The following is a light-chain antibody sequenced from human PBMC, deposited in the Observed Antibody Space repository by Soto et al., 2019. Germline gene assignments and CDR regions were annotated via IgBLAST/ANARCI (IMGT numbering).Light chain of an antibody. Sequence: DIQVTQSQSFLSASVGDRVTITCRASQGISSYLAWYQQKPGKAPKLLLYAASTLQSGVPSRFSGSGSGTEFPLTISSLQPEDFANYYCQQLNSYPITFGQGTRLESK. CDR3: QQLNSYPIT. CDR1: QGISSY. CDR2: AAS. J-gene: IGKJ5*01. V-gene: IGKV1-9*01.